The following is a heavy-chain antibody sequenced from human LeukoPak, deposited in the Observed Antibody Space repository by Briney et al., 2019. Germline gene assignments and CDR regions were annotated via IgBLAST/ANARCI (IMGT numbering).Heavy chain of an antibody. CDR2: ISSTGGTA. D-gene: IGHD3-22*01. J-gene: IGHJ3*02. CDR1: GFTFSSFG. V-gene: IGHV3-23*01. CDR3: ARDRGHYDSSEDAFDI. Sequence: GGTLRLSCAASGFTFSSFGMSWVRQAPGKGLEWVSAISSTGGTAYYADSVKGRFTISRDNAKNSLYLQMNSLRAEDTAVYYCARDRGHYDSSEDAFDIWGQGTMVTVSS.